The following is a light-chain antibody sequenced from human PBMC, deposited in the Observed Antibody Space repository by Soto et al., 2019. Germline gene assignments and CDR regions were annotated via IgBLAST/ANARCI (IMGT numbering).Light chain of an antibody. CDR3: QQRNNWPWT. V-gene: IGKV4-1*01. CDR2: WAS. Sequence: DIVMTQSPDSLAVSLGERATINCKSSQSVLYSSNNKNYLAWYQQKQGQPPKXLIYWASTRESGVPDRFSGSGSGTDFTLTISGLEPEDFEVYYCQQRNNWPWTFGQGTKVDIK. CDR1: QSVLYSSNNKNY. J-gene: IGKJ1*01.